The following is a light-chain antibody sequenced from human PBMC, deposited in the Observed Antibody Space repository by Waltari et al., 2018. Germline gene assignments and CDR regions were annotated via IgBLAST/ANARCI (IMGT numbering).Light chain of an antibody. CDR1: QDITTS. V-gene: IGKV1-33*01. J-gene: IGKJ2*01. Sequence: DIQLSQSPSSLSAAVGDRVPTTCQATQDITTSLSWSQPKPGKAPQLPIYDASSLQAGVPSRFSGTGSGTAFSFTSTSLQPEDSATYYCQHYHSLPYTFGRGTKLQIK. CDR3: QHYHSLPYT. CDR2: DAS.